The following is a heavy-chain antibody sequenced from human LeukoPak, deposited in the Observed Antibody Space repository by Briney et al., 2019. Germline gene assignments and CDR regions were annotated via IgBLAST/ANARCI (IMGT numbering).Heavy chain of an antibody. CDR2: ISYDGSNK. J-gene: IGHJ3*02. CDR3: AKDAGQWEPPSGAFDI. CDR1: GFTFSSYG. V-gene: IGHV3-30*18. Sequence: GGSLRLSCAASGFTFSSYGMHWVRQAPGKGLEWVAVISYDGSNKYYADSVKGRFTISRDNSKNTLYLQMNSLRAEDTAVYYCAKDAGQWEPPSGAFDIWGQGTMVTVSS. D-gene: IGHD1-26*01.